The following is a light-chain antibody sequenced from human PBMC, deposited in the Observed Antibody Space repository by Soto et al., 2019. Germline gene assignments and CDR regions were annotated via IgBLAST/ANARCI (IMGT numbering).Light chain of an antibody. CDR1: SGHSNYA. J-gene: IGLJ2*01. Sequence: QSVLTQSPSASASLGASVKLTCTLSSGHSNYAIAWHQQQPEKGPRYLMKLNSDGSHSKGDGIPDRFSGSSSGAERYLTISSLQSEDEADYYCQTWVTGIVVFGGGTKRTVL. V-gene: IGLV4-69*01. CDR3: QTWVTGIVV. CDR2: LNSDGSH.